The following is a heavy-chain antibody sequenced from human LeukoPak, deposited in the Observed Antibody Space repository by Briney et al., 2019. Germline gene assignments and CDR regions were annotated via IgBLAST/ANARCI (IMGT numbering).Heavy chain of an antibody. D-gene: IGHD6-13*01. V-gene: IGHV3-48*03. J-gene: IGHJ4*02. CDR3: AREIAAVYYFDY. Sequence: GGSLRLSCAASGFTFSSYEMHWVRQPPGKGLEWVSYISSSDSTIYYADSVKGRFTISRDNAKNSLYLQMNSLRAEDTAVYYCAREIAAVYYFDYWGQGTLVTVSS. CDR1: GFTFSSYE. CDR2: ISSSDSTI.